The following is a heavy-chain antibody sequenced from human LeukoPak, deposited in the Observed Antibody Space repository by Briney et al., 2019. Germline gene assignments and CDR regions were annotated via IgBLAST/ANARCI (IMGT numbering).Heavy chain of an antibody. J-gene: IGHJ5*02. CDR3: ARVYSSSSLGDRFDP. CDR2: IYYSGST. D-gene: IGHD6-6*01. CDR1: GGSISSGGYY. Sequence: SETLSPTCTVSGGSISSGGYYWSWIRQHPGKGLEWIGYIYYSGSTNYNPSLKSRVTISVDTSKNQFSLKLSSVTAADTAVYYCARVYSSSSLGDRFDPWGQGTLVTVSS. V-gene: IGHV4-61*08.